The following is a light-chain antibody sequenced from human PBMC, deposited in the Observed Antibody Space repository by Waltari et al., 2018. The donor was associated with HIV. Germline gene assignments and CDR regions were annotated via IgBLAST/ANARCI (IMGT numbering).Light chain of an antibody. CDR2: GKN. Sequence: SSELTQDPTVSVALGQTVRITCQGDSLRTYYASWYQQKPGQATVVVIYGKNNRPSGIPDRFSGSTSGNTASLTITGAQAEDEADYYCNSRDTSGNHWVFGGGTKLTVL. V-gene: IGLV3-19*01. J-gene: IGLJ3*02. CDR1: SLRTYY. CDR3: NSRDTSGNHWV.